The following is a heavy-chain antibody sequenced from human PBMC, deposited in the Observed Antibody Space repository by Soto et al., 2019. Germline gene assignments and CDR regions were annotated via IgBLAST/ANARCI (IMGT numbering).Heavy chain of an antibody. V-gene: IGHV3-23*01. J-gene: IGHJ4*02. CDR2: ISGSGGST. CDR3: AKDSMVRGVNYFDY. CDR1: GFTFSSYA. Sequence: PGVSLRLSCAASGFTFSSYAMSWVRQAPGKGLEWVSAISGSGGSTYYADSVKGRFTISRDNSKNTLYLQMNSLRAEDTAVYYCAKDSMVRGVNYFDYWGQGTLVTVSS. D-gene: IGHD3-10*01.